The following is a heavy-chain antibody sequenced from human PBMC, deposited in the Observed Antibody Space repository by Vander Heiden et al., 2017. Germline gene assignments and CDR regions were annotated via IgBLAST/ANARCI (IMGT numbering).Heavy chain of an antibody. CDR1: GFPFSSYA. J-gene: IGHJ4*02. D-gene: IGHD3-22*01. Sequence: EVQLLESGGGLVQPGGSLRLSCAASGFPFSSYAMSWVRQAPGKGLGWVSAISGSGGSTYYADAVKGRFTISRDNSKNTLYLQMNSLRAEDTAVYYCANHPFDSSGYFFNWGQGTLVTVSS. V-gene: IGHV3-23*01. CDR2: ISGSGGST. CDR3: ANHPFDSSGYFFN.